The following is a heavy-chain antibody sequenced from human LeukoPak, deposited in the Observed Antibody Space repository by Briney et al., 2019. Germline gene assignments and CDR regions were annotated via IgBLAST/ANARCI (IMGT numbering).Heavy chain of an antibody. CDR2: KYYSGSA. Sequence: PSETLSLTCNVSGVSISDGRYYWTWIRQRPGKGLEWIGYKYYSGSAKYNPSLKSRLTISIDTPENQFSLHLTSVTAEATAMYYCATPYCSSLSCLDVFNVWGQGRMVTVSS. V-gene: IGHV4-31*03. D-gene: IGHD2-2*01. CDR1: GVSISDGRYY. CDR3: ATPYCSSLSCLDVFNV. J-gene: IGHJ3*01.